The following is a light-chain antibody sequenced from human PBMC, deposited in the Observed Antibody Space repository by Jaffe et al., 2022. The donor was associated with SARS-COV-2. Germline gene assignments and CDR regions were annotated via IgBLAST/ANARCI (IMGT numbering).Light chain of an antibody. V-gene: IGLV4-69*01. J-gene: IGLJ2*01. CDR3: QTWDTGIQV. CDR1: SGHTNYA. CDR2: FNSDGSH. Sequence: QLVLTQSPSVSASLGASVKLTCTLSSGHTNYAVAWHQQQPDKGPRYLMKFNSDGSHNKGDGIPDRFSGSSSGAQRYLTISSLQSEDEADYYCQTWDTGIQVFGGGTKLTVL.